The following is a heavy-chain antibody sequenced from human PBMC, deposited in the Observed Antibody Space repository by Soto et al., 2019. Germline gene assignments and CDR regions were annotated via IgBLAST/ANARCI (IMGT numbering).Heavy chain of an antibody. D-gene: IGHD6-6*01. V-gene: IGHV3-30*03. J-gene: IGHJ6*02. CDR1: GFTFSSYG. CDR3: ASQRARSSIAARVRTYYYGMDV. Sequence: QVQLVESGGGVVQPGRSLRLSCAASGFTFSSYGMHWVRQAPGKGLEWVAVISYDGSNKYYADSVKGRFTISRDNSKNTLYLQMNSLRAEDTAVDYCASQRARSSIAARVRTYYYGMDVWGQGTTVTVSS. CDR2: ISYDGSNK.